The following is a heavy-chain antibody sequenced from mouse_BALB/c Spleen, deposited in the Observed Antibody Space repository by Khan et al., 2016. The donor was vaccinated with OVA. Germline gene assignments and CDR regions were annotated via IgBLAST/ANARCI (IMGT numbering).Heavy chain of an antibody. CDR1: GFTFSSFT. V-gene: IGHV5-9*03. Sequence: EVELVESGGGLVKPGGSLKLSCAASGFTFSSFTMSWVRQTPEKRLEWVASISSGGDNTYYPDSVKGRFTISRDNAKNNLYLQMSSLRSEDRALYYCARSNYGPFAYWGQGTLVTVSA. CDR2: ISSGGDNT. D-gene: IGHD1-1*02. CDR3: ARSNYGPFAY. J-gene: IGHJ3*01.